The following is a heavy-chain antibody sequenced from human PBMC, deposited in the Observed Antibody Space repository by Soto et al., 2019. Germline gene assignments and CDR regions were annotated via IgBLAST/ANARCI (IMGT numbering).Heavy chain of an antibody. Sequence: PSETLSLTCAVSGYSISSGYYWGWTRQPPGKGLEWIGSIYHSGSTYYNPSLKSRVTISVDTSKNQFSLKLSSVTAADTAVYYCARGRKVYSSGWSDWFDPWGQGTLVTVSS. CDR1: GYSISSGYY. J-gene: IGHJ5*02. CDR2: IYHSGST. D-gene: IGHD6-19*01. V-gene: IGHV4-38-2*01. CDR3: ARGRKVYSSGWSDWFDP.